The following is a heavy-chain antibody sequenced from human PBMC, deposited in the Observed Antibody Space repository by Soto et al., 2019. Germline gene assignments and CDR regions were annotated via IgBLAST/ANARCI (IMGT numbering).Heavy chain of an antibody. CDR1: GFTFSSYS. V-gene: IGHV3-21*04. Sequence: EVQLVESGGGLVKPGGSLRLSCAASGFTFSSYSMNWVRQAPGKGLEWVSYISSSSSYIYYADSVKGRFTISRDNAKNSTYPQIDSPRAEDTGVYFWAGVSVGYGEPDVDYWGPGTLVTVSS. CDR2: ISSSSSYI. D-gene: IGHD5-12*01. CDR3: AGVSVGYGEPDVDY. J-gene: IGHJ4*02.